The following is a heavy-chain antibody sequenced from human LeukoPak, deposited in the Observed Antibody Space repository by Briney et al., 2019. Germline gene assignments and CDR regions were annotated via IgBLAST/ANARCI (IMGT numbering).Heavy chain of an antibody. CDR1: GFTFSSYG. CDR2: ISYDGSNK. J-gene: IGHJ4*02. CDR3: AKDRAGTWYSSGWGVFDY. V-gene: IGHV3-30*18. Sequence: PGGSLRLSCAASGFTFSSYGTHWVRQAPGKGLEWVAVISYDGSNKYYADSVKGRFTISRDNSKNTLYLQMNSLRAEDTAVYYCAKDRAGTWYSSGWGVFDYWGQGTLVTVSS. D-gene: IGHD6-19*01.